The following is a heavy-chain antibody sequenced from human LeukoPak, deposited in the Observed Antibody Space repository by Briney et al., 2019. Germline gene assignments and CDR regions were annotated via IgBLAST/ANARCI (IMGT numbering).Heavy chain of an antibody. CDR2: ISDSGGST. CDR1: GFTFSSYA. D-gene: IGHD2-15*01. Sequence: PEGSLRLSCAASGFTFSSYAMSWVRRPPGKGLEWVSVISDSGGSTYYADSVKGRFTISRDNSKNTQYLQMNSLRPEDTAIYYCAKDLSGSCYSPIDYWGQGTLVTVSS. CDR3: AKDLSGSCYSPIDY. V-gene: IGHV3-23*01. J-gene: IGHJ4*02.